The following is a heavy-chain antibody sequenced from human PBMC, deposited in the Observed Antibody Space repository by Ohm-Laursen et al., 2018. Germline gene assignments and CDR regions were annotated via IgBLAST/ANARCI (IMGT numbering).Heavy chain of an antibody. V-gene: IGHV1-8*01. D-gene: IGHD6-19*01. J-gene: IGHJ4*02. CDR1: GYTFSMYY. CDR2: MNPNSGNT. CDR3: ARGLAVAGKIDY. Sequence: VKVSCKASGYTFSMYYINWVRQATGQGLEWMGWMNPNSGNTGYAQKFQGRVTMTRNTSISTAYMELSSLRSEDTAVYYCARGLAVAGKIDYWGQGTLVTVSS.